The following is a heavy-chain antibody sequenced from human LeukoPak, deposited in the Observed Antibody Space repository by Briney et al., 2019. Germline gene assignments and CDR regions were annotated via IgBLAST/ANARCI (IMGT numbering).Heavy chain of an antibody. CDR3: ARDQGYSGYGSFDY. CDR2: IYYSGST. Sequence: PSETLSLTCTVSGGSISSYYWSWIRQPPGKGLEWIGYIYYSGSTNYNPSLKSRVTISVDTSKNQFSLKLSSVTAADTAVYYCARDQGYSGYGSFDYWGQGTLVTVSS. J-gene: IGHJ4*02. V-gene: IGHV4-59*01. D-gene: IGHD5-12*01. CDR1: GGSISSYY.